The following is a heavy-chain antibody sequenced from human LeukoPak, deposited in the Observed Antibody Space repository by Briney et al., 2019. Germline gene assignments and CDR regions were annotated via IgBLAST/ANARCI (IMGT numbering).Heavy chain of an antibody. CDR2: IDHEDGNI. Sequence: ASVKVSCKASGYTFTAYYIHWVRQAPGQGPEWMGGIDHEDGNIIYAQNFQGRATVTEDTSTDTVYMELSGLRSDDTAVYNCVNSDYYYYYGMDVWGQGTPVTVSS. V-gene: IGHV1-24*01. J-gene: IGHJ6*02. CDR1: GYTFTAYY. CDR3: VNSDYYYYYGMDV. D-gene: IGHD2-15*01.